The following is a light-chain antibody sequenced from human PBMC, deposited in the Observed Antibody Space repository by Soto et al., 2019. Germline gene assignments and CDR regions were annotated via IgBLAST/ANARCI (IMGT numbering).Light chain of an antibody. V-gene: IGLV2-14*01. CDR3: ASFRSGTSLV. CDR2: QVN. Sequence: QSVLTQPASVSGSPGQSVTISCTGPRSDIGDSNFISWYQHSPGKAPRLLIYQVNNRPSGVSGRFSGSKAGNTASLTISGLFDDDEADYFCASFRSGTSLVFGSGTKVTVL. CDR1: RSDIGDSNF. J-gene: IGLJ1*01.